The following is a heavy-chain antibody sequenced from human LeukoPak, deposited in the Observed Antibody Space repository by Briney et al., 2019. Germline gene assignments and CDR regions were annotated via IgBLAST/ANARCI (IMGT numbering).Heavy chain of an antibody. CDR3: ARDDGSREVRGYFQH. CDR1: GGTFSSYA. Sequence: GSSVKVSCKASGGTFSSYAISWVRQAPGQGLEWMGGIIPIFGTANYAQKFQGRVTITADESTSTAYMELSSLRSEDTAVYYCARDDGSREVRGYFQHWGQGTLVTVSS. V-gene: IGHV1-69*01. D-gene: IGHD6-13*01. CDR2: IIPIFGTA. J-gene: IGHJ1*01.